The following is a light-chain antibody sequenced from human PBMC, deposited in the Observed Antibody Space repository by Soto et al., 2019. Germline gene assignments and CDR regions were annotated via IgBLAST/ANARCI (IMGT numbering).Light chain of an antibody. CDR3: AAWDDSLNAWA. CDR1: SSNIGRNT. CDR2: SSD. V-gene: IGLV1-44*01. J-gene: IGLJ3*02. Sequence: QSVLTQPPSASGTPGQRVTISCSGSSSNIGRNTVKWYRQLPGTAPKLLIGSSDQRPSGVPDQFSGSQSGTSASLAIGGLQSEDEADYICAAWDDSLNAWAFGGGTKLTVL.